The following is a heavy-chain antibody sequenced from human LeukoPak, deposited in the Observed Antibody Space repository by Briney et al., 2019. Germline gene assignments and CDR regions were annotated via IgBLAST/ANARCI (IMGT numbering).Heavy chain of an antibody. Sequence: RSGGSLRLSCAASGFTFSSYVMSWVRQAPGKGLEWVAVISYDGSNKYYADSVKGRFTISRDNSENTLYLQMNSLRAEDTAVYYCARDFYNWNDVWEFGYWGQGTLVTVSS. CDR1: GFTFSSYV. D-gene: IGHD1-1*01. CDR2: ISYDGSNK. CDR3: ARDFYNWNDVWEFGY. V-gene: IGHV3-30-3*01. J-gene: IGHJ4*02.